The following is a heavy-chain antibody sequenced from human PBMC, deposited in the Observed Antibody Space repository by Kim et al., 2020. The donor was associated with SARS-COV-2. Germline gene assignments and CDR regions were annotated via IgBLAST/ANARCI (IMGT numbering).Heavy chain of an antibody. J-gene: IGHJ3*02. Sequence: GGSLRLSCAASGFTFSSYAMSWVRQAPGKGLEWVSAISGSGGSTYYADSVKGRFTISRDNSKNTLYLQMNSLRAEDTAVYYCAKDSSALIAAAIDAFDIWGQGTMVTVSS. CDR3: AKDSSALIAAAIDAFDI. CDR2: ISGSGGST. V-gene: IGHV3-23*01. D-gene: IGHD6-13*01. CDR1: GFTFSSYA.